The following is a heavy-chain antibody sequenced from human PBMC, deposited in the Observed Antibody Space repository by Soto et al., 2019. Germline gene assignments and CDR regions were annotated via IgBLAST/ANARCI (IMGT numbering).Heavy chain of an antibody. Sequence: EVQLLESGGGLVQPGGSLRLSCAASGFTFNNYAMSWVRQAPGKGLEWVSGISGSGGSTYYADSVKGRFTISRDYSKNTRYLQMNSLRVEDTAVDYCAKGGHRPSFYYYGMGVWGQGTTVTVSS. V-gene: IGHV3-23*01. J-gene: IGHJ6*02. CDR2: ISGSGGST. CDR3: AKGGHRPSFYYYGMGV. D-gene: IGHD2-15*01. CDR1: GFTFNNYA.